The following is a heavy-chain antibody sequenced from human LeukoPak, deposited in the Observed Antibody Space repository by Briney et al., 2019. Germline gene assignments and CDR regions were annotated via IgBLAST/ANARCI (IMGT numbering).Heavy chain of an antibody. V-gene: IGHV4-38-2*02. CDR3: ARVSVVAANPDY. CDR2: IYHSGST. D-gene: IGHD2-15*01. CDR1: GGSISSYY. J-gene: IGHJ4*02. Sequence: SETLSLTCTVSGGSISSYYWSWIRQPPGKGLEWIGSIYHSGSTYYNPSLKSRVTISVDTSKNQFSLKLSSVTAADTAVYYCARVSVVAANPDYWGQGTLVTVSS.